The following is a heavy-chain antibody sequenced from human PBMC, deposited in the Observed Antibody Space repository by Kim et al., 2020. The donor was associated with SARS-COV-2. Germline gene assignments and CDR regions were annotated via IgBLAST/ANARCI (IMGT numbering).Heavy chain of an antibody. CDR1: GFTFDDYA. J-gene: IGHJ5*02. CDR3: AKASQYSSSWGNWFDP. V-gene: IGHV3-43*02. D-gene: IGHD6-13*01. Sequence: GGSLRLSCAASGFTFDDYAMHWVRQAPGKGLEWVSLISGDGGSTYYADSVKGRFTISRDNSKNSLYLQMNSLRTEDTALYYCAKASQYSSSWGNWFDPWGQGTLVTVSS. CDR2: ISGDGGST.